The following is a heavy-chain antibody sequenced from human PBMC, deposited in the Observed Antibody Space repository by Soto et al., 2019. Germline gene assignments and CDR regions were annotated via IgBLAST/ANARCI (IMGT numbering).Heavy chain of an antibody. Sequence: LRLSCAASGFTFSSYAMHWVRQAPGKGLEWVAVISYDGSNKYYADSVKGRFTISRDNSKNTLYLQMNSLRAEDTAVYYCARGMGYGMDVWGQGTTVTVSS. CDR1: GFTFSSYA. CDR2: ISYDGSNK. D-gene: IGHD3-16*01. J-gene: IGHJ6*02. CDR3: ARGMGYGMDV. V-gene: IGHV3-30-3*01.